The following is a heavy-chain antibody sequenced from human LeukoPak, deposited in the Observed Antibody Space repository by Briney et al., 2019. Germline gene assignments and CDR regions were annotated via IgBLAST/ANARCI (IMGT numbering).Heavy chain of an antibody. J-gene: IGHJ6*04. CDR1: GFTFSSYS. CDR3: AELGITMIGGV. D-gene: IGHD3-10*02. V-gene: IGHV3-21*01. Sequence: EGSLRLSCAASGFTFSSYSMNWVRQAPGKGLEWVSSISSSSSYIYYADSVKGRFTISRDNAKNSLYLQMNSLRAEDTAVYYCAELGITMIGGVWGKGTTVTISS. CDR2: ISSSSSYI.